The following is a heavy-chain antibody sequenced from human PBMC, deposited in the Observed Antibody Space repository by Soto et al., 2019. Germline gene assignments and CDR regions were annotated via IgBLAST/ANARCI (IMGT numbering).Heavy chain of an antibody. J-gene: IGHJ6*02. Sequence: PGESLKISCKVSGYSFTSYWISCVRQMPGKGLEWMGRIDPSDSYTNYSPSFQGHVTISADKSISTAYLQWSSLKASDTAMYYCARGLLEISRVYHGGFGTQGMDVWGQGTTVTVSS. CDR1: GYSFTSYW. D-gene: IGHD3-10*01. CDR2: IDPSDSYT. CDR3: ARGLLEISRVYHGGFGTQGMDV. V-gene: IGHV5-10-1*01.